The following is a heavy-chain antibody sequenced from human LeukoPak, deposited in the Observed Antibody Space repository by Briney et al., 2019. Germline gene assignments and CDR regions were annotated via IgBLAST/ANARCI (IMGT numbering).Heavy chain of an antibody. J-gene: IGHJ4*02. CDR1: GFTFSSYA. CDR3: AKGTAPNIAVAGTIDY. CDR2: ITASGGNT. V-gene: IGHV3-23*01. Sequence: GGSLRLSCAASGFTFSSYAMGWVRQAPGRGLEWVSAITASGGNTYYADSVKGRFTISRDNSKNTLYLQVNSLRAEDTAVYYCAKGTAPNIAVAGTIDYWGQGTLVTVSS. D-gene: IGHD6-13*01.